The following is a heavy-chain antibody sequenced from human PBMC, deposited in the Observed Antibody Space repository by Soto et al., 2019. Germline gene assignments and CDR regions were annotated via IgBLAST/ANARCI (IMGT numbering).Heavy chain of an antibody. D-gene: IGHD6-6*01. CDR1: GYTFTSYY. CDR3: ARAEEGIAARGLIGAAYYLDY. Sequence: ASVKVSCNASGYTFTSYYMHWVRQAPGQGLEWMGIINPSGGSTSYAQKFQGRVTMTRDTSTSTVYMELSSLRSEDTAVYYCARAEEGIAARGLIGAAYYLDYWGQGTLVTVSS. J-gene: IGHJ4*02. V-gene: IGHV1-46*01. CDR2: INPSGGST.